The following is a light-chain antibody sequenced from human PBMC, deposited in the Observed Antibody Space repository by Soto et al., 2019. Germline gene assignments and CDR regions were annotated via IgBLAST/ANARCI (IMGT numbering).Light chain of an antibody. CDR2: GAS. CDR3: QQYGSSPRT. CDR1: QSVSSSY. Sequence: EIVFTESPGTLSLSTGERATLSCRASQSVSSSYLAWYQQKPGQAPRLLMYGASSRATGIPDRFSGSGSGTDFTLTIRTLEPEDFAVYYCQQYGSSPRTFGQGTKVDIK. J-gene: IGKJ1*01. V-gene: IGKV3-20*01.